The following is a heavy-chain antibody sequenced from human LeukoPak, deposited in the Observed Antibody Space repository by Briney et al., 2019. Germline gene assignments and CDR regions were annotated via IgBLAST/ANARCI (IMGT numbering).Heavy chain of an antibody. Sequence: GGSLRLSCAASRFTFSRYWMSWVRQAPGKGLEWVPNIKEDGSEKYYVDSVKGRFTISRDNAKNSLYLQMNSLRAEDTAVYYCARHNMGYFDYWGQGTLVTVSS. V-gene: IGHV3-7*01. J-gene: IGHJ4*02. CDR3: ARHNMGYFDY. D-gene: IGHD3-10*01. CDR1: RFTFSRYW. CDR2: IKEDGSEK.